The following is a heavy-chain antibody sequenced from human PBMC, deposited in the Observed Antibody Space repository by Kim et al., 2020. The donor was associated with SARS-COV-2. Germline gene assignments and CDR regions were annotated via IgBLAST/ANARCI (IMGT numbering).Heavy chain of an antibody. D-gene: IGHD3-3*01. CDR2: ISATGGTT. CDR3: ARVQYEFWSAYLY. CDR1: GFIFSDYA. Sequence: GGSLRLSCAASGFIFSDYAMHWVRQAPGKGLEYVSAISATGGTTFYADAVKGRFTISRDNSKKMLYLQMGSLRTDDMAVYYCARVQYEFWSAYLYLCQGT. J-gene: IGHJ4*02. V-gene: IGHV3-64*02.